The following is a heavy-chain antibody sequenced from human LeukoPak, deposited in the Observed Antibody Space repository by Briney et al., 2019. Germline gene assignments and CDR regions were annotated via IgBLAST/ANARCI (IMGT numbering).Heavy chain of an antibody. D-gene: IGHD2/OR15-2a*01. J-gene: IGHJ5*02. CDR2: IKQDGSEK. CDR1: GLTFSSYW. V-gene: IGHV3-7*01. CDR3: ARGKTSQNIVTRKTYNWFDP. Sequence: GRSLRLSCAASGLTFSSYWMSWVRQAPGKGLDWLGGIKQDGSEKYYVDSVNGRFTISRDNAKDSLYLQMKSLRVEDTAVYYCARGKTSQNIVTRKTYNWFDPWGQGTLVTVSS.